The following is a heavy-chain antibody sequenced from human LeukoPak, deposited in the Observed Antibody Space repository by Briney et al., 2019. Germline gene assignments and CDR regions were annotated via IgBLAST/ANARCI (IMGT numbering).Heavy chain of an antibody. J-gene: IGHJ6*03. CDR3: ARQGHHGKIVGTTLSYFYMDV. V-gene: IGHV4-34*01. CDR2: INHSGST. Sequence: SETLSLTCAVYGGSFSGYYWSWIRQPPGKGLEWIGEINHSGSTNYNPSLKSRVTISVDTSKNQFSLKLSSVTAADTAFYYCARQGHHGKIVGTTLSYFYMDVWGKGTTVTVSS. D-gene: IGHD1-26*01. CDR1: GGSFSGYY.